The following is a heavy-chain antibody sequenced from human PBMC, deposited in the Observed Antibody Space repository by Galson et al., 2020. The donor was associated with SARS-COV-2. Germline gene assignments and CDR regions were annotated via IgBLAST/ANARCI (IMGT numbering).Heavy chain of an antibody. CDR2: IYYSGST. V-gene: IGHV4-59*01. J-gene: IGHJ4*02. CDR3: VGGHCSGGSCYSPFDY. CDR1: GGSISSYY. D-gene: IGHD2-15*01. Sequence: SETLSLTCTVSGGSISSYYWSWIRQPPGKGLEWIGYIYYSGSTNYNPSLKSRVTISVDTSKNQFSLKLSSVTAADTAVYYCVGGHCSGGSCYSPFDYWGQGTLVTVSS.